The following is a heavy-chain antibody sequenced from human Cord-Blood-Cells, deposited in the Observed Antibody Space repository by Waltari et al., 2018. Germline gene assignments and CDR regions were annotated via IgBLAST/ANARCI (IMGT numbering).Heavy chain of an antibody. D-gene: IGHD6-6*01. J-gene: IGHJ4*02. CDR3: ARTRDSSSSGIDY. CDR2: IYHSGST. CDR1: GGSISSSHW. V-gene: IGHV4-4*02. Sequence: QVQLQESGPGLVKPSGTLSLTCAVSGGSISSSHWSSCVRQPRGKGLEWIGEIYHSGSTNYHPSLKSRVTISVDKSKNQFSLKLSPVTAADTAVYYCARTRDSSSSGIDYWGQGTLVTVSS.